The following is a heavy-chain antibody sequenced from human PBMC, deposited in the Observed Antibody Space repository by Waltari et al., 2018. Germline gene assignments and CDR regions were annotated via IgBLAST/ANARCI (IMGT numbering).Heavy chain of an antibody. CDR2: INPNSGGT. V-gene: IGHV1-2*06. D-gene: IGHD3-3*01. J-gene: IGHJ3*02. CDR3: ARAAHYDFWSGYYPSYDAFDI. Sequence: QVQLVQSGAEVKKPGASVKVSCKASGYTFTGYYMHWVRPAPGQGLEWMGRINPNSGGTNYAQKFQGRVTMTRDTSISTAYMELSRLRSDDTAVYYCARAAHYDFWSGYYPSYDAFDIWGQGTMVTVSS. CDR1: GYTFTGYY.